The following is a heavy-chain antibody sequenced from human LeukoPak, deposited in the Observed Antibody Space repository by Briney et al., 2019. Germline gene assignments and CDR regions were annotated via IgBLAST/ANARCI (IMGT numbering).Heavy chain of an antibody. Sequence: ASVKVSCKASGYTFTSYDINWVRQATGQGLEWMGWMNPNSGNTGYAQKFQGRVTMTRNTSISTAYMELSSLRSEDTAVYYCAIAAAGTKPRPTQYYFDYWGQGTLVTVSS. CDR1: GYTFTSYD. D-gene: IGHD6-13*01. V-gene: IGHV1-8*01. CDR2: MNPNSGNT. J-gene: IGHJ4*02. CDR3: AIAAAGTKPRPTQYYFDY.